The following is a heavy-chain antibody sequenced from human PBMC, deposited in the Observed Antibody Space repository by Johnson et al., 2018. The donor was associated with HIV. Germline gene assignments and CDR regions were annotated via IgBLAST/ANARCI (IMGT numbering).Heavy chain of an antibody. D-gene: IGHD6-13*01. CDR2: ISNSGDGT. Sequence: VHLVESGGGLVQPGGSLRLSCAASGFTFNMYAMIWVRQAPGKGLEWISAISNSGDGTYSADSVKGRFTISRDNSKNTLYLQMNSLRADDTAVYYCAKEEGLAAAVTGEAFDIWGQGTMVTVSS. CDR1: GFTFNMYA. J-gene: IGHJ3*02. CDR3: AKEEGLAAAVTGEAFDI. V-gene: IGHV3-23*04.